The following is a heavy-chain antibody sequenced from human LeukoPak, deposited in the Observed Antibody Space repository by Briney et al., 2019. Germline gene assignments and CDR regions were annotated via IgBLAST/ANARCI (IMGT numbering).Heavy chain of an antibody. CDR2: ISGSGGST. D-gene: IGHD6-19*01. J-gene: IGHJ6*03. CDR1: GFTFSSYA. CDR3: AKNPWLVLRYYYYIDV. V-gene: IGHV3-23*01. Sequence: GGSLRLSCAASGFTFSSYAMSWVRQAPGKGLEWVSAISGSGGSTYYADSVKGRFTISRDNSKNTLYLQMNSLRAEDTAVYYCAKNPWLVLRYYYYIDVWGKGTTVTVSS.